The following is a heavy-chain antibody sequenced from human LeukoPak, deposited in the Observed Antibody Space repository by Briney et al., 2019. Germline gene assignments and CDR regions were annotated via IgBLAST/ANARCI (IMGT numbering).Heavy chain of an antibody. V-gene: IGHV4-4*07. J-gene: IGHJ4*02. CDR3: ARGAYYYGSGSYTFDY. Sequence: SETLSLTCTVSGGSISSYYWSWIRQPAGKGLEWIGRIYTSGSTNYNPSLKSRVTMSVDTSKNQFSLKLSSVTAADTAVYYCARGAYYYGSGSYTFDYWGQGTLVTVSS. D-gene: IGHD3-10*01. CDR2: IYTSGST. CDR1: GGSISSYY.